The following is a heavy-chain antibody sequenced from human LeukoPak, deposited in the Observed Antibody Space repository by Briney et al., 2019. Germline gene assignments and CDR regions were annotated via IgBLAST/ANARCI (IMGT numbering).Heavy chain of an antibody. CDR3: AGDTRRHCSGGSCYSIDY. CDR2: INPNSGGT. CDR1: GYTFTGCY. Sequence: ASVKVSCKASGYTFTGCYMHWVRQAPGQGLEWMGWINPNSGGTNYAQKFQGRVTMTRDTSISTAYMELSRLRSDDTAVYYCAGDTRRHCSGGSCYSIDYWGQGTLVTVSS. D-gene: IGHD2-15*01. V-gene: IGHV1-2*02. J-gene: IGHJ4*02.